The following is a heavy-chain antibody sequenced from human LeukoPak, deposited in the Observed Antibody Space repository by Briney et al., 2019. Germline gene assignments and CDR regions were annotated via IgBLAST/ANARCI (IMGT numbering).Heavy chain of an antibody. D-gene: IGHD6-19*01. CDR1: GFTFGDYA. CDR2: IYSGGST. V-gene: IGHV3-53*01. Sequence: GGSLRLSCTASGFTFGDYAMSWVRQAPGKGLEWVSVIYSGGSTYYADSVKGRFTISRDNSKNTLYLQMNSLRAEDTAVYYCVVSSGWYYFDYWGQGTLVTVSS. CDR3: VVSSGWYYFDY. J-gene: IGHJ4*02.